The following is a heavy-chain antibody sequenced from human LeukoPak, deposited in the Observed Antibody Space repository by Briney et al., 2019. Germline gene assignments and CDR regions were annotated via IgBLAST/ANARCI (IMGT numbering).Heavy chain of an antibody. J-gene: IGHJ5*02. CDR1: GGTFSSYT. V-gene: IGHV1-69*02. CDR2: IIPILFIA. D-gene: IGHD3-3*01. Sequence: SVKVSYKASGGTFSSYTISWVRQAPVQGLECMGRIIPILFIANYAQKFQGRVTINADKSTITAYMELNSLRSEDTAVYYCARGVEYYDFWSGYPHIPYYNWFAPWGQGTLVTVSS. CDR3: ARGVEYYDFWSGYPHIPYYNWFAP.